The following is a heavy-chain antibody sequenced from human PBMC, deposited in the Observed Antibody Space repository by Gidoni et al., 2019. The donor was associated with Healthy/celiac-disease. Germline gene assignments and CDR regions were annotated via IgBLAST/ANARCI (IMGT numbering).Heavy chain of an antibody. D-gene: IGHD5-18*01. Sequence: QVQLVESGGVVVQPGRSLRLSCAASGFPFLSYAMHWVRQAPGKGLEWVAVRSYDGSNKYYADAVKGRFTISRDNSKNTLYLQMNSLRAEDTAVYYCARDSAEVELWSDSTGYYYYYYGMDVWGQGTTVTVSS. V-gene: IGHV3-30*04. CDR2: RSYDGSNK. CDR1: GFPFLSYA. J-gene: IGHJ6*02. CDR3: ARDSAEVELWSDSTGYYYYYYGMDV.